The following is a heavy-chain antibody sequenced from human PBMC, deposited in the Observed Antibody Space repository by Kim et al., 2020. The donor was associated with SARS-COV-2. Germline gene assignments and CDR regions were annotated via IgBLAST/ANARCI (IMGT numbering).Heavy chain of an antibody. J-gene: IGHJ6*02. Sequence: GGSLRLSCAASGFTFSSYAMHWVRQAPGKGLEYVSAISSNGGSTYYANSVKGRFTISRDNSKNTLYLQMGSLRAEDMAVYYCARVFPYSGYDRNYYYYGMDVWGQGTTVTVSS. V-gene: IGHV3-64*01. D-gene: IGHD5-12*01. CDR2: ISSNGGST. CDR1: GFTFSSYA. CDR3: ARVFPYSGYDRNYYYYGMDV.